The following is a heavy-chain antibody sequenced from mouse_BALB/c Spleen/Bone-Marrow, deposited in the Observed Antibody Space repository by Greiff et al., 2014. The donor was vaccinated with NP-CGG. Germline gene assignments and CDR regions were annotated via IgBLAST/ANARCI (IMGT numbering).Heavy chain of an antibody. Sequence: QVQLKQSGPGLVAPSQSLSITCTVSGFSLTNYGVHWVRQPPGKGLEWLGVIRADGSTNYNSALMSRLSISKDNSKSQVFFKMNSLRTDDTAMYYCARITTATGAMDYWGQGTSVTVSS. CDR3: ARITTATGAMDY. J-gene: IGHJ4*01. CDR2: IRADGST. D-gene: IGHD1-2*01. V-gene: IGHV2-9*02. CDR1: GFSLTNYG.